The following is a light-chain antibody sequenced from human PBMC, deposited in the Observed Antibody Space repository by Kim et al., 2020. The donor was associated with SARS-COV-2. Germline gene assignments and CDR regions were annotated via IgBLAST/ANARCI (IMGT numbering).Light chain of an antibody. CDR2: KAS. Sequence: DIQMTQSPFTLSASVGDTVTITCRASQSIDSWLAWYQQKPGKVPKLLIYKASSLQSGVPSRFSGSGFGTEFTLTISSLQPDDFATYYCQQYNGYSGTFGQGTKVDIK. J-gene: IGKJ1*01. V-gene: IGKV1-5*03. CDR1: QSIDSW. CDR3: QQYNGYSGT.